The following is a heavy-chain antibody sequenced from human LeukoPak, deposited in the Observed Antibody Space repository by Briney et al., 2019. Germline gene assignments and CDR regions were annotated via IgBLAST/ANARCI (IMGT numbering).Heavy chain of an antibody. CDR1: GGSVSSDSYY. CDR3: ARVSRDSSREYYFDY. Sequence: SETLSLTCTVSGGSVSSDSYYWSWIRQPPGKGLEWIGSIFYSGSTNYNPSLKSRVTISVDTSKNQFSLKLSSVTAADTAVYYCARVSRDSSREYYFDYWGQGTLVTVSS. D-gene: IGHD6-13*01. V-gene: IGHV4-61*01. CDR2: IFYSGST. J-gene: IGHJ4*02.